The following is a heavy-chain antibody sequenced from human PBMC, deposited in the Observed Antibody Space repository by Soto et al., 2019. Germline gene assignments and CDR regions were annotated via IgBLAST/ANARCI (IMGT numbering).Heavy chain of an antibody. Sequence: QVQLVESGGGVVQPGRSLRLSCAASGFTFSSYGMYWVRQAPGKGLEWVAVISYDGSNKYYADSVKGRFTISRDISKKTLYLQMNSLRVEDTAVYYCAKEENYYDTTPWAIDYWCQGTLVSVSS. CDR1: GFTFSSYG. CDR3: AKEENYYDTTPWAIDY. J-gene: IGHJ4*02. D-gene: IGHD3-22*01. CDR2: ISYDGSNK. V-gene: IGHV3-30*18.